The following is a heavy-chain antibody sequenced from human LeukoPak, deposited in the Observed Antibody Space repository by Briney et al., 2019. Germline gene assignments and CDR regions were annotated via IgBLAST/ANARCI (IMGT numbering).Heavy chain of an antibody. D-gene: IGHD3-22*01. J-gene: IGHJ6*02. Sequence: GSSVKVSCKASGGTFSSYTISWVRQAPGQGLEWMGRIIPILGIANYAQKFQGRVTITADKSTSTAYMELSSLRSEDTAVYYCARDPLYDSSGYYYYYCGMDVWGQGTTVTVSS. V-gene: IGHV1-69*04. CDR1: GGTFSSYT. CDR3: ARDPLYDSSGYYYYYCGMDV. CDR2: IIPILGIA.